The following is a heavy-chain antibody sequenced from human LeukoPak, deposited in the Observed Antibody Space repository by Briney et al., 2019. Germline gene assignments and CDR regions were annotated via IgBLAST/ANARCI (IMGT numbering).Heavy chain of an antibody. CDR1: GGSISSSSYY. V-gene: IGHV4-39*02. J-gene: IGHJ5*02. D-gene: IGHD1-26*01. CDR3: ARDRDSGSYYFGWFDP. Sequence: RSSETLSLTCTVSGGSISSSSYYWGWIRQPPGKGLEWIGSIYYSGSTYYNPSLKSRVTISVDTSKNQFSLKLSSVTAADTAVYYCARDRDSGSYYFGWFDPWGQGTLVTVSS. CDR2: IYYSGST.